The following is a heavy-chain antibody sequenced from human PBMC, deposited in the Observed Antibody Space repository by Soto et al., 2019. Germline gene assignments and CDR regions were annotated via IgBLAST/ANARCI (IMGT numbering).Heavy chain of an antibody. D-gene: IGHD5-18*01. CDR3: AREHRYSYGSYFDY. V-gene: IGHV3-7*01. Sequence: GGSLRLSCAASGFTFSSYWMSWVRQAPGKGLEWVANIKQDGSEKYYVDSVKGRFTISRDNAKNSLYLQMNSLRAEDTAVYYCAREHRYSYGSYFDYWGQGTLVTVSS. CDR2: IKQDGSEK. J-gene: IGHJ4*02. CDR1: GFTFSSYW.